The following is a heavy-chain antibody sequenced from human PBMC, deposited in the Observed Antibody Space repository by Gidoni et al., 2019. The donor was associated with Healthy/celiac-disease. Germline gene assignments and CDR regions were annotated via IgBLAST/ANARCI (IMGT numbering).Heavy chain of an antibody. CDR1: GYTLTELT. CDR3: ATIDSSSQVDGFDY. J-gene: IGHJ4*02. V-gene: IGHV1-24*01. D-gene: IGHD6-6*01. Sequence: QAQLVQSGAEVKKRGASVTVSCKVSGYTLTELTMHWVRQAPGKGLEWMGGFEPEDSETIYEQQFQGRVTMTEDTSTDTAYMELSSLRSEDTAVYYCATIDSSSQVDGFDYWGQGTLVTVSS. CDR2: FEPEDSET.